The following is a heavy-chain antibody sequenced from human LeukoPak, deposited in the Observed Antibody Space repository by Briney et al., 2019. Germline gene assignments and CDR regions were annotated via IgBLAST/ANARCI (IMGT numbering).Heavy chain of an antibody. CDR1: GDSVSSTGYY. Sequence: SETLSLTCTVSGDSVSSTGYYWSWIRQPPGKGLEWIGYSYHSVSTNYNPSLKSRVTISVDTSRNQFSLKLTSVTAADTAVYYCARARYGSGSNFDSWGQGTLVTVSS. CDR3: ARARYGSGSNFDS. V-gene: IGHV4-61*08. J-gene: IGHJ4*02. D-gene: IGHD3-10*01. CDR2: SYHSVST.